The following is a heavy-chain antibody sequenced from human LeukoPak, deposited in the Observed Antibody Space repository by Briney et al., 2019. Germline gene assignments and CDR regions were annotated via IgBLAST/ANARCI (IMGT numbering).Heavy chain of an antibody. V-gene: IGHV3-30*02. CDR2: IRYDGSNK. D-gene: IGHD3-22*01. CDR3: ARSERYYYDSSGYWPPYYYYMDV. CDR1: GFTFSSYG. J-gene: IGHJ6*03. Sequence: GGSLRLPCAASGFTFSSYGMHWVRQAPGKGLEWVAFIRYDGSNKYYADSVKGRFTISRDNSKNTLYLQMNSLRAEDTAVYYCARSERYYYDSSGYWPPYYYYMDVWGKGTTVTVSS.